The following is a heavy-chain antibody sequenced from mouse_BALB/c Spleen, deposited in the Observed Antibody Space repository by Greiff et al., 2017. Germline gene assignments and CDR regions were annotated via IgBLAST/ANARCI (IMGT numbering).Heavy chain of an antibody. CDR1: GFTFSDYY. Sequence: DVQLQESGGGLVQPGGSRKLSCAASGFTFSDYYMYWVRQTPEKRLEWVATISDGGSYTYYPDSVKGRFTISRDNAKNNLYLQMSSLKSEDTAMYYCARDYDYGAFAYWGQGTLVTVSA. CDR2: ISDGGSYT. CDR3: ARDYDYGAFAY. J-gene: IGHJ3*01. V-gene: IGHV5-4*02. D-gene: IGHD2-4*01.